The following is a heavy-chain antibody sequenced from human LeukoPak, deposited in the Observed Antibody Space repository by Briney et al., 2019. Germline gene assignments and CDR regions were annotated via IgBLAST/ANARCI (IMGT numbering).Heavy chain of an antibody. V-gene: IGHV3-7*03. D-gene: IGHD6-19*01. CDR1: GFAFSSYW. CDR2: IKQDGSEK. CDR3: ARGIAVAGPYDY. J-gene: IGHJ4*02. Sequence: GGSLRLSCAASGFAFSSYWMSWVRQAPGRGLEGVANIKQDGSEKYYVDSVKGRFTISRDNAKNSLYLQMNSLRAEDTAVYYCARGIAVAGPYDYWGRGTLVTVSS.